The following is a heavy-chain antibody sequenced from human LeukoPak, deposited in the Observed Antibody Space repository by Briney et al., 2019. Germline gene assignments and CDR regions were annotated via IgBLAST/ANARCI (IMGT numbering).Heavy chain of an antibody. D-gene: IGHD7-27*01. J-gene: IGHJ2*01. CDR2: ITGSSTWT. Sequence: GGSLRLSCEASGFTFRTYGMTWVRQAPGKGLEWVSGITGSSTWTYYADSVKGRFAISRDNSNNTLHLQMNSLRAEDTAIYYCARELVSLGTGYFDLWGRGTLVTVSS. CDR3: ARELVSLGTGYFDL. CDR1: GFTFRTYG. V-gene: IGHV3-23*01.